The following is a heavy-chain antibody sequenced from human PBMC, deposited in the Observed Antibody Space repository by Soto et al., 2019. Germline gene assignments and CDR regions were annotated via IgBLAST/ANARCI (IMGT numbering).Heavy chain of an antibody. Sequence: GESLKISCKGSGYSFTSYWIGWVRQMPGKGLEWMGIIYPGDSDTRYSPSFQGQVTISADKSISTAYLQWSSLKASDTAMYYCARQVTTVTTWGSPGYYYGMDVWGQGTTVTVSS. CDR3: ARQVTTVTTWGSPGYYYGMDV. CDR2: IYPGDSDT. CDR1: GYSFTSYW. D-gene: IGHD4-17*01. V-gene: IGHV5-51*01. J-gene: IGHJ6*02.